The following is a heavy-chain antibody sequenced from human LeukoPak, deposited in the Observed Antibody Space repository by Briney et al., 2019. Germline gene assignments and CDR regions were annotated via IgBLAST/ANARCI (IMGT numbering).Heavy chain of an antibody. V-gene: IGHV4-59*08. CDR2: FYYSGST. Sequence: PSETLSLTCTVSGGSISSYYWSWIRQPPGKGLEWIGYFYYSGSTNYNPSLKSRVTISVDTSKNQFSLKLSSVTAADTAVYYCARNPSPLRDSSGMGWWFDPWGQGTLVTVSS. CDR3: ARNPSPLRDSSGMGWWFDP. CDR1: GGSISSYY. D-gene: IGHD3-22*01. J-gene: IGHJ5*02.